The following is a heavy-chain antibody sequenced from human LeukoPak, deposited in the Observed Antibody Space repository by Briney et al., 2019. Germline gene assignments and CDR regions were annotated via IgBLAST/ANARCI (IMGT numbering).Heavy chain of an antibody. CDR1: GFTFSDYY. CDR3: ARVGSIAAAGTPDY. Sequence: GGSLRLSCAASGFTFSDYYMSWMRQAPGKGLEWVSYISSSGSTMYYADSVKGRFTFSRDNAKNSLYLQMNSLRADDTAVYYCARVGSIAAAGTPDYWGQGTLVTVSS. V-gene: IGHV3-11*01. D-gene: IGHD6-13*01. CDR2: ISSSGSTM. J-gene: IGHJ4*02.